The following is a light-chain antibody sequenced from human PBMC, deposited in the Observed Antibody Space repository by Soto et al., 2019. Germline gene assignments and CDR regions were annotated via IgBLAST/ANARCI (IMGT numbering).Light chain of an antibody. J-gene: IGKJ1*01. CDR3: LQHKNYPRT. CDR2: SAT. CDR1: EAISNY. Sequence: DIPMTQSPSDMSASVGDRVTITCRASEAISNYLVWFQQRPGQVPKRLIYSATRLETGVPSRFSGSGSGTDFTLTISSLQPEDVATYYCLQHKNYPRTFGQGTKVEIK. V-gene: IGKV1-17*03.